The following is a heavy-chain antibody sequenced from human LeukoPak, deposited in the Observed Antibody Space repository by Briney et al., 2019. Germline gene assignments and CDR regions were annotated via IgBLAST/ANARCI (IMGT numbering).Heavy chain of an antibody. CDR2: IIPIFGTA. J-gene: IGHJ4*02. CDR1: GGTFSSYA. D-gene: IGHD3-10*01. Sequence: SVKVSCKASGGTFSSYAISRVRQAPGQGLEWMGGIIPIFGTANYAQKFQGRVTITADESTSTAYMELSSLRSEDTAVYYCARENVIYGSGKWYFDYWGQGTLVTVSS. V-gene: IGHV1-69*13. CDR3: ARENVIYGSGKWYFDY.